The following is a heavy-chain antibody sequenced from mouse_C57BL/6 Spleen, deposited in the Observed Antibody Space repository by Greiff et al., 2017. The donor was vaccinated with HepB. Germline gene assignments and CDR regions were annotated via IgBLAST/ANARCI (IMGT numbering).Heavy chain of an antibody. Sequence: VQLQQPGAELVKPGASVKLSCKASGYTFTSYWMHWVKQRPGQGLEWIGMIHPNSGSTNYNEKFKSKATLTVDKSSSTAYMQLSSLTSEDSAVYYCASHYGSSPNWYFDVWGTGTTVTVSS. V-gene: IGHV1-64*01. J-gene: IGHJ1*03. CDR3: ASHYGSSPNWYFDV. CDR2: IHPNSGST. D-gene: IGHD1-1*01. CDR1: GYTFTSYW.